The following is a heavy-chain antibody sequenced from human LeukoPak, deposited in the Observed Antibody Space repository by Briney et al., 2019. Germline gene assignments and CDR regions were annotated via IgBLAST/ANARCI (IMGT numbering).Heavy chain of an antibody. CDR1: GGSFSGYY. Sequence: PSETLSLTCAVYGGSFSGYYWSWIRQPPGKGLEWIGEINHSGSTNYNPSLKSRVTISVDTSKNQFSLKLSSVTAADTAVYYCARSQFGELDSIVTPSPIYYYYYMDVWGKGTTVTVSS. CDR3: ARSQFGELDSIVTPSPIYYYYYMDV. J-gene: IGHJ6*03. D-gene: IGHD3-10*01. V-gene: IGHV4-34*01. CDR2: INHSGST.